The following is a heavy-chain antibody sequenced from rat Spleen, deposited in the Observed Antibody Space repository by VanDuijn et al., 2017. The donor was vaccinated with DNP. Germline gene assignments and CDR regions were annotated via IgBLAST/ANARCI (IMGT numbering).Heavy chain of an antibody. CDR2: ISYSGST. CDR1: GYSITRTY. J-gene: IGHJ2*01. V-gene: IGHV3-1*01. CDR3: VRAGQLPDY. Sequence: EVQLQESGPGLVKPSQSLSLTCSVTGYSITRTYWGWIRKFPGNKMEWIGHISYSGSTSYNPSLRSRISITRDTSKNKFFLQLNSVTTEETATYFCVRAGQLPDYWGQGVLVTVSS. D-gene: IGHD1-10*01.